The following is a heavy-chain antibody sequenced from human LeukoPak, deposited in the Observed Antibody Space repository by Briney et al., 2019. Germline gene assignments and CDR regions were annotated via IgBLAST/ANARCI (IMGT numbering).Heavy chain of an antibody. V-gene: IGHV2-5*02. J-gene: IGHJ6*04. CDR2: IYGDDNK. CDR3: AHDDPGYYGMDI. Sequence: ESGPTLVIPTQTLTLTCTFSGFSLRGKAVGVGWIRQPPGKALEWLALIYGDDNKRYSPSLKSRLTVTKDSSKNQVVLTMTNMDPVDTATYFCAHDDPGYYGMDIWGKGTTVTVSS. D-gene: IGHD1-1*01. CDR1: GFSLRGKAVG.